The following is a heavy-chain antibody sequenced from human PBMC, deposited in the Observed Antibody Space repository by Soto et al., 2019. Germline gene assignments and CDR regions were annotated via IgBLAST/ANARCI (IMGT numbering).Heavy chain of an antibody. D-gene: IGHD3-16*01. V-gene: IGHV1-2*04. CDR2: INPNSGGT. CDR3: ARGGISDYVWTPGY. CDR1: GYTFTGYY. Sequence: DSVQVSCKASGYTFTGYYMHWVRQAPGQGLEWMGWINPNSGGTNYAQKFQGWVTMTRDTSISTAYMELSRLRSDDTAVYYCARGGISDYVWTPGYWGQGYLVTVYS. J-gene: IGHJ4*02.